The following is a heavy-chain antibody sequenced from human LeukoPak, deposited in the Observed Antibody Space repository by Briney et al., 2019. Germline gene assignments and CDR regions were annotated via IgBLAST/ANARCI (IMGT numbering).Heavy chain of an antibody. Sequence: GGTLRLSCAASGFTFSNFGMSWVRQAPGKGLEWVSKISGSGGHTYYADSVKGRFTISRDNSKKTLYLQMNSLRAEDTAVYYCAKVGRVLGLTYLDYWGQGTLVTVSS. D-gene: IGHD2-21*01. CDR3: AKVGRVLGLTYLDY. CDR1: GFTFSNFG. J-gene: IGHJ4*02. CDR2: ISGSGGHT. V-gene: IGHV3-23*01.